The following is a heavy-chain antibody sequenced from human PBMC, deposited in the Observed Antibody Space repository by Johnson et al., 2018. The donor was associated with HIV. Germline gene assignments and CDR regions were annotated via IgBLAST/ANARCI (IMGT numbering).Heavy chain of an antibody. V-gene: IGHV3-66*02. D-gene: IGHD3-22*01. CDR3: AREDSSGYFDGFDV. CDR2: IYSGGST. Sequence: MQLVESGGGVVQPGRSLRLSCAASGFTVSSNYMSWVRQAPGKGLEWVSVIYSGGSTYYADSVKGRFTISRDNSKNTLYLQMNSLRAEDTAVYYCAREDSSGYFDGFDVWGQGTMVTVSS. J-gene: IGHJ3*01. CDR1: GFTVSSNY.